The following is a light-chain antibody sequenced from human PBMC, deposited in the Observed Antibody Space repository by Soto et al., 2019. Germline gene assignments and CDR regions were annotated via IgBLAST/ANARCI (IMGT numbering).Light chain of an antibody. CDR2: AAS. V-gene: IGKV1-9*01. CDR1: QGIRSY. J-gene: IGKJ5*01. Sequence: DIQLTQSPSFLSASVGDRVTITCRASQGIRSYLAWYQQKPGKAPKLLIYAASTLQSRVPSRFSGSGSGTEFTLTISILQPEDFATYYCQLLDSYSTFGQGARLEMK. CDR3: QLLDSYST.